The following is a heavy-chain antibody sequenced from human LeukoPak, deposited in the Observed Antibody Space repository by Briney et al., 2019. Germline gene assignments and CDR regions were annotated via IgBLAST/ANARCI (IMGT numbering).Heavy chain of an antibody. CDR1: GGSFSGYY. D-gene: IGHD3-22*01. CDR2: INHSGST. Sequence: SETLSLTCALYGGSFSGYYWSWIRQPPGKGLEWIGEINHSGSTNYNPSLKSRVTISLDTSKNQFSLKLSSVTAADTAVYYCARPNPEYYYDSSGYYYWGQGTLVTVSS. CDR3: ARPNPEYYYDSSGYYY. V-gene: IGHV4-34*01. J-gene: IGHJ4*02.